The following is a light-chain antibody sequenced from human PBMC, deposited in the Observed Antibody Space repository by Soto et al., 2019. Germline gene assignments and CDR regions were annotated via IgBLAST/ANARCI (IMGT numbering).Light chain of an antibody. CDR1: SSDVGGYNY. CDR2: EVS. Sequence: QSVLTQPPSASGSPGQSVTISCTGTSSDVGGYNYVSWYQQHPGKAPKLMIYEVSKRPSGVPDRFSGSKSGNTASLTVSGHQAEDEDDYYRSSSWRVFGGGTKVTVL. CDR3: SSSWRV. V-gene: IGLV2-8*01. J-gene: IGLJ3*02.